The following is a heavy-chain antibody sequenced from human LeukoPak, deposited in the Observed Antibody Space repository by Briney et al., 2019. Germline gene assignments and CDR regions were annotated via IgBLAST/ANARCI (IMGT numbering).Heavy chain of an antibody. CDR3: AKDTTAWWYHRAYMNV. CDR2: IGGSGDKT. J-gene: IGHJ6*03. V-gene: IGHV3-23*01. Sequence: GESLKISCAASGFTFSSYAMSWVRQAPGGGVEWVSAIGGSGDKTYHADSVKGRFTISRDNSDNRVSLQMDSLRAEDTAVYFCAKDTTAWWYHRAYMNVWGKGTTVTVSS. CDR1: GFTFSSYA. D-gene: IGHD2-15*01.